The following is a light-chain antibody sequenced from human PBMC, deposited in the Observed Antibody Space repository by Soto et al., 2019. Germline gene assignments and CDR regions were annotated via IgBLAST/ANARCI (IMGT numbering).Light chain of an antibody. CDR2: GAS. CDR3: QQYLEWPPIT. V-gene: IGKV3-15*01. CDR1: DAVATN. Sequence: PGSRGPLSCGASDAVATNLAWYQQKPGQAPRLLISGASTRAAGMSDRFRGSGSGTEFTLTISSLRSEDSAIYYCQQYLEWPPITFGQGTKVDI. J-gene: IGKJ1*01.